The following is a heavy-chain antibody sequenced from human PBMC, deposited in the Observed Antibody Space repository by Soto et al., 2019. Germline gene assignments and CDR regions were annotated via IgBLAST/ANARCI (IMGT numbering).Heavy chain of an antibody. Sequence: SETLSLTCTVSGGSISSSSYYWGWIRQPPGKGLEWIGSIYYSGSTYYNPSLKSRVTISVDTSKNQFSLRLSSVTAADTAVYYCARLGVYRYDSRHFDYWGQGTLVTVSS. J-gene: IGHJ4*02. V-gene: IGHV4-39*01. CDR3: ARLGVYRYDSRHFDY. CDR1: GGSISSSSYY. D-gene: IGHD3-22*01. CDR2: IYYSGST.